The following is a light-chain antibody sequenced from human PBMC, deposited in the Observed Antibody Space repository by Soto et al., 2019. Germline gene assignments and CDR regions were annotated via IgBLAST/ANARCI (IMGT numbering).Light chain of an antibody. CDR2: GAS. Sequence: EIVLTHAPCTLSLSPGERATLSCMASQSVSSNNLAWYQQRPGQAPRVVIYGASTRATGIPERFSGSGSGTDLTLTISRLEPEDFAVYYCQQYGSSPFTFGPGTKVDIK. CDR1: QSVSSNN. V-gene: IGKV3-20*01. J-gene: IGKJ3*01. CDR3: QQYGSSPFT.